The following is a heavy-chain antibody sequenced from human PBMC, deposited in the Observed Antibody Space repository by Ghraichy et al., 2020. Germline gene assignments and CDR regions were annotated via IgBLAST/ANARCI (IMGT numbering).Heavy chain of an antibody. V-gene: IGHV3-74*01. CDR1: GFTFSNYW. CDR2: INRDGSNT. Sequence: GGSLRLSCAASGFTFSNYWMNWVRQAPGKGLEWVSRINRDGSNTPYADSVKGRFTISRDNAENTLYLQMSGLRVEDTGVYYCASGYDSDYFDHWGQETLVTVSS. CDR3: ASGYDSDYFDH. J-gene: IGHJ4*02. D-gene: IGHD3-22*01.